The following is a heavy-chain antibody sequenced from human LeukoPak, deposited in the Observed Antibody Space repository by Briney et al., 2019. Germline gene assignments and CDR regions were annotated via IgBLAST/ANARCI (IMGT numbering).Heavy chain of an antibody. CDR1: GFTFSSYA. D-gene: IGHD2-2*01. J-gene: IGHJ4*02. V-gene: IGHV3-23*01. Sequence: PGGSLRLSCAASGFTFSSYAMSWVRQAPGKGLEWVSAISGSGGSTYYADSVKGRFTISRDNSKNTLYLQMNSLRAEDTAVYYCAKDIVVVGAGGGFDYWGQGTLVTVSS. CDR2: ISGSGGST. CDR3: AKDIVVVGAGGGFDY.